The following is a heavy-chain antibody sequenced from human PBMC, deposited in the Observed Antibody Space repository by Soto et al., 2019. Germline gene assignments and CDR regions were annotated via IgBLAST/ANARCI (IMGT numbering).Heavy chain of an antibody. J-gene: IGHJ3*02. V-gene: IGHV3-13*01. Sequence: GSLRLSCAASGFTFSSYDMHWVRQATGKGLEWVSAIGTAGDTYYPGSVKGRFTISRDSSKNTLFLQMNSLRAEDAAVYYCAKARPSGGYYYVEALDIWGQGTMVTVSS. D-gene: IGHD3-22*01. CDR2: IGTAGDT. CDR3: AKARPSGGYYYVEALDI. CDR1: GFTFSSYD.